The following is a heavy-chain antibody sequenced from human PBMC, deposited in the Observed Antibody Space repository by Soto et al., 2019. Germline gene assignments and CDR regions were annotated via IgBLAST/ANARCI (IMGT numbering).Heavy chain of an antibody. V-gene: IGHV3-7*01. D-gene: IGHD6-19*01. Sequence: GGSLRLCCEASGFTFSSYWMSWVRQAPGKGLEWVANVRQDGSQKFLVDSVKGRFTISRDNAKNSMYLQMNSLRAEDTAVYYCVRDGGSGWHFDSWGQGTLVTVSS. CDR1: GFTFSSYW. CDR2: VRQDGSQK. J-gene: IGHJ4*02. CDR3: VRDGGSGWHFDS.